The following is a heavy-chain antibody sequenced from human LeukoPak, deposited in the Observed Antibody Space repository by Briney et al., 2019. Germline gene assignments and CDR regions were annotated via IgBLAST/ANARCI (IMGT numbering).Heavy chain of an antibody. D-gene: IGHD3-22*01. CDR2: ISSSSTYI. J-gene: IGHJ4*02. V-gene: IGHV3-21*01. CDR1: GFTFSSYS. Sequence: KAGGSLRLSCAASGFTFSSYSLNWVRQAPGKGLEWVSSISSSSTYIYYADSVKGRFTISRDNAKNSLYLQMNSLRAEDTAVYYCAKVPEYYDSSGYNDYWGQGTLVTVSS. CDR3: AKVPEYYDSSGYNDY.